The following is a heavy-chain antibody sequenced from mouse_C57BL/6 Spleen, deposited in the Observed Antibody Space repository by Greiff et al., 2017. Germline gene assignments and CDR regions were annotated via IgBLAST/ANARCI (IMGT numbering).Heavy chain of an antibody. V-gene: IGHV10-1*01. J-gene: IGHJ4*01. CDR1: GFSFNIYA. CDR2: LRSKSNNYAT. CDR3: VRQKGAMDY. Sequence: GGGLVQPKGSLKLSCAASGFSFNIYAMNWVRQAPGKGLDWVARLRSKSNNYATYYADSVKDRFTICRDDSESMRYLQMNNLKTEDTAMYYCVRQKGAMDYWGQGTSVTVSS.